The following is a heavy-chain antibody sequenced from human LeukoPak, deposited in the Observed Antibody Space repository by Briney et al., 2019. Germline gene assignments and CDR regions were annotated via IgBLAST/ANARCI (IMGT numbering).Heavy chain of an antibody. CDR3: AREGPGYCSSTSCLQRGGMDV. D-gene: IGHD2-2*01. CDR1: GGSISSGGYY. V-gene: IGHV4-31*03. CDR2: IYYSGST. J-gene: IGHJ6*02. Sequence: SETLSLTSTVSGGSISSGGYYWSWIRQHPGKGLEWIGYIYYSGSTYYNPSLKSRVTISVDTSKNQFSLKLSSVTAADTAVYYCAREGPGYCSSTSCLQRGGMDVWGQGTTVTVSS.